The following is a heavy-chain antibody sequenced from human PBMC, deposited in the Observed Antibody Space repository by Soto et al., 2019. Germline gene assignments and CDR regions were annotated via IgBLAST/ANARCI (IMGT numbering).Heavy chain of an antibody. CDR3: AKDPFELPRFYFDS. CDR1: GFTFRSYA. J-gene: IGHJ4*02. CDR2: ISGSGDST. D-gene: IGHD1-7*01. V-gene: IGHV3-23*01. Sequence: GGSLRLSCAASGFTFRSYAMSWVRQAPGKGLEWVSGISGSGDSTYYPDSVKGRFTISRDNSKNSLYLEMNSLRAEDTAVYYCAKDPFELPRFYFDSWGQGTLVTVSS.